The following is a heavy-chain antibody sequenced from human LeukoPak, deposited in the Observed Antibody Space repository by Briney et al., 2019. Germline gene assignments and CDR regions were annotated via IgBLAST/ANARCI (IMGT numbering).Heavy chain of an antibody. D-gene: IGHD2-2*01. CDR3: ARGVRYCSSTSCQEYFQH. Sequence: GASVKVSCKASGYTFTGYYMHWVRQAPGQGLEWMGWINPNSGNTNYAQKLQGRVTMTTDTSTSTAYMELRSLRSDDTAVYYCARGVRYCSSTSCQEYFQHWGQGTLVTVSS. CDR2: INPNSGNT. J-gene: IGHJ1*01. V-gene: IGHV1-18*04. CDR1: GYTFTGYY.